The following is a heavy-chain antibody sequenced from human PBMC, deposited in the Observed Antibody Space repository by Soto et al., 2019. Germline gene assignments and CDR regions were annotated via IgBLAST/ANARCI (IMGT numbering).Heavy chain of an antibody. CDR2: INDRGSI. Sequence: QVQLQQWGAGPLRALETLSLTCGVSGGSFSGYYWAWIRQSPGKGLEWIGEINDRGSINYNPSPTSRVSVAVARSKNHFSLNLAPALAVDTAVYYCASDSHDILTGPHWVWYLDLWGRGALVTVSS. J-gene: IGHJ2*01. CDR1: GGSFSGYY. CDR3: ASDSHDILTGPHWVWYLDL. V-gene: IGHV4-34*01. D-gene: IGHD3-9*01.